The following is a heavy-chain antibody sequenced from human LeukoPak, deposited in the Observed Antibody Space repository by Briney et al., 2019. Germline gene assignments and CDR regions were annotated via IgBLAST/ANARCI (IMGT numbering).Heavy chain of an antibody. CDR1: GYTFTSYG. J-gene: IGHJ4*02. Sequence: ASVKVSCKASGYTFTSYGISWVRQAPGQGLEWMGWISAYNGNTNYAQKLQGSVTMTTDTSTSTAYMELRSLRSDDTAVYYCARDSWILTGCLPSDYWGQGTLVTVSS. D-gene: IGHD3-9*01. V-gene: IGHV1-18*01. CDR3: ARDSWILTGCLPSDY. CDR2: ISAYNGNT.